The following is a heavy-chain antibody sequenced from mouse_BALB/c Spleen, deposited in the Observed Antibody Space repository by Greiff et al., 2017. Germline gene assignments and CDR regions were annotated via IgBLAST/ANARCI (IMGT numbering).Heavy chain of an antibody. J-gene: IGHJ4*01. Sequence: VQLVESGAELARPGASVKMSCKASGYTFTSYTMHWVKQRPGQGLEWIGYINPSSGYTNYNQKFKDKATLTADKSSSTAYMQLSSLTSEDSAVYYCARGSYYGNYDAMDYWGQGTSVTVSS. CDR1: GYTFTSYT. V-gene: IGHV1-4*01. CDR2: INPSSGYT. D-gene: IGHD2-10*01. CDR3: ARGSYYGNYDAMDY.